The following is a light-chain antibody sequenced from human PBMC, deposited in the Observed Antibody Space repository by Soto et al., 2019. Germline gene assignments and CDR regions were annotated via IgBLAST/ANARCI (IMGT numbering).Light chain of an antibody. CDR3: QQYDSSLYT. CDR1: QSVSSSY. J-gene: IGKJ2*01. CDR2: SAS. Sequence: EIVLTQSPGTLSLSPGERANLSCRASQSVSSSYLAWYQQKPGQAPRLLIYSASTRATGIPDRFSGSGSGTDFTLTISRLEPEDLAVYYCQQYDSSLYTFGQGTKLEIK. V-gene: IGKV3-20*01.